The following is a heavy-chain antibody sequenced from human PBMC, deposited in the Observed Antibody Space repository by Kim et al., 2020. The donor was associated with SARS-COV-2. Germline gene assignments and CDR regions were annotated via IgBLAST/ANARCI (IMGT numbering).Heavy chain of an antibody. D-gene: IGHD6-6*01. Sequence: YNPSLKSRVTRLVDTAKNQISLKLSSVTAADTAVYYCARGSPSKTAAPDYWGQGTLVTVSS. V-gene: IGHV4-59*09. J-gene: IGHJ4*02. CDR3: ARGSPSKTAAPDY.